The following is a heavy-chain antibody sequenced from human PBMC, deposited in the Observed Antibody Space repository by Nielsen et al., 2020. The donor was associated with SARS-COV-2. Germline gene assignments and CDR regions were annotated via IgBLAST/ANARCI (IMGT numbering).Heavy chain of an antibody. V-gene: IGHV3-48*03. Sequence: GESLKISCAASGFTFSSYEMNWVRQAPGKGLEWLSYISSRGTTRYYADSVKGRFTISRDNLKDSLFLQMDSLRAEDTGVYYCARGGLQLPRGVPQDDFWGQGTLVTVSS. D-gene: IGHD3-10*01. J-gene: IGHJ4*02. CDR1: GFTFSSYE. CDR3: ARGGLQLPRGVPQDDF. CDR2: ISSRGTTR.